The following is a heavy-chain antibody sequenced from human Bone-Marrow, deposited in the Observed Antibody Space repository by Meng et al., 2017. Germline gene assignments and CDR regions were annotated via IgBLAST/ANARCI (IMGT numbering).Heavy chain of an antibody. Sequence: EVQLLESGGDLVQPGGSLRLSCEVSGFTLSNYAMSWVRQAPGKGLEWVSAISGSGSTYDADSVKGRFTTSRDSSKNTMYLQMNNLRADDTAMYYCTGGEDHWGQGTLVTVSS. J-gene: IGHJ4*02. CDR3: TGGEDH. CDR2: ISGSGST. CDR1: GFTLSNYA. V-gene: IGHV3-23*01.